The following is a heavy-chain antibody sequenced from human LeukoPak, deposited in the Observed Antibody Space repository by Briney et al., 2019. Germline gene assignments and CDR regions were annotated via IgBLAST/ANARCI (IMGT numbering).Heavy chain of an antibody. D-gene: IGHD2-15*01. CDR3: ARENYCSGGSCPVDY. Sequence: GSLRLSCAASGFTFSNYWMSWVRQAPGKGLEWVANIKEDGSEKYYVDSVKGRFTISRDNAKNSLYLQMNSLRAEDTAVYYCARENYCSGGSCPVDYWGQGTLVTVSS. CDR1: GFTFSNYW. CDR2: IKEDGSEK. V-gene: IGHV3-7*01. J-gene: IGHJ4*02.